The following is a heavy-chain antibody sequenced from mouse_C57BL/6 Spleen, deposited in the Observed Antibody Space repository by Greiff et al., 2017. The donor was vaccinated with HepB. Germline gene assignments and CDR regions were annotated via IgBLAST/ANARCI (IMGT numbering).Heavy chain of an antibody. CDR3: AKGGDYDGSWFAY. CDR2: IWRGGST. CDR1: GFSLTSYG. Sequence: QVQLQQSGPGLVQPSQSLSITCTVSGFSLTSYGVHWVRQSPGKGLEWLGVIWRGGSTDYNAAFMSRLSITKDNSKSQVFFKMNSLQADDTAIYYCAKGGDYDGSWFAYWGQGTLVTVSA. V-gene: IGHV2-5*01. D-gene: IGHD2-4*01. J-gene: IGHJ3*01.